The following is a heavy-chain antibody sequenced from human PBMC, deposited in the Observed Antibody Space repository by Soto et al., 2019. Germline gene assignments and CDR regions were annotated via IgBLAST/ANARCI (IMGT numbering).Heavy chain of an antibody. CDR3: ATWHLREHAYDI. CDR2: LYDLDGT. Sequence: VQLVASGGGLMQPGESLRLSCAAFGFTVSGKKYVAWVRQAPGKGLEWVSALYDLDGTYYADSVKGRFTTSSDSSRTTVYLQMNDLRPDDTAVYSCATWHLREHAYDIWGQGTTVTVSS. D-gene: IGHD3-10*01. CDR1: GFTVSGKKY. J-gene: IGHJ3*02. V-gene: IGHV3-53*01.